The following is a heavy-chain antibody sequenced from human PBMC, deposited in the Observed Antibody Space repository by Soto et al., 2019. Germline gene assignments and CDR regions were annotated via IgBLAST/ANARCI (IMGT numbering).Heavy chain of an antibody. CDR1: ESPFSAYW. CDR3: ARGPGDYEDF. Sequence: EVQLVESGGGLVQPGGSLRLPCEATESPFSAYWLHWVRQPPGKGLVWVSRIISGGRDTIYADSVRGRFTISRDNAKNTLYLQMDSLRVEDTAIYYCARGPGDYEDFWGQGTLVTVSS. V-gene: IGHV3-74*01. D-gene: IGHD4-17*01. J-gene: IGHJ4*02. CDR2: IISGGRDT.